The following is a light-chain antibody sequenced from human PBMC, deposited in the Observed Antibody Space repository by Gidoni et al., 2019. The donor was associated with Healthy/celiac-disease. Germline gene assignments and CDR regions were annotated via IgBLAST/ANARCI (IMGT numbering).Light chain of an antibody. V-gene: IGKV1-39*01. Sequence: DIQMTQSPSSLSVSVGDRVTITCRASQSISSYLNWYQQKPGKAPKLLIYAASSMQSGVPSRFSGSGSGTDFTLTISSLQPEDFATYYCQQSNSTPMTFGQGTKLEIK. J-gene: IGKJ5*01. CDR2: AAS. CDR3: QQSNSTPMT. CDR1: QSISSY.